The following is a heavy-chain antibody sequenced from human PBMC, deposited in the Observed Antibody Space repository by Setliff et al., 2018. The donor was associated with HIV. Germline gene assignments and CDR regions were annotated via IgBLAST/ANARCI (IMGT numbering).Heavy chain of an antibody. CDR2: IYQSGST. Sequence: PSETLSLTCAVFGGSINSGGYSWSWIRQPPGKDLEWIGYIYQSGSTYYNPSLKSRVTISVDTSKNQFSLKLSSVTAADTAVYYCARGRDFWSGYYSPWGQGTLVTVSS. CDR3: ARGRDFWSGYYSP. D-gene: IGHD3-3*01. J-gene: IGHJ5*02. V-gene: IGHV4-30-2*05. CDR1: GGSINSGGYS.